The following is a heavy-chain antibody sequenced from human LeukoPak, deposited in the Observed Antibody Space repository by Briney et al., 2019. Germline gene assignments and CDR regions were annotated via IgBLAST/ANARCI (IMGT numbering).Heavy chain of an antibody. CDR2: IYVTGT. V-gene: IGHV4-4*09. CDR1: GGSIGAYY. CDR3: ARPIGGGIEDMDV. Sequence: SETLSLTCTVSGGSIGAYYWSWVRQSPGTGLEWIGYIYVTGTRYNPYLQSRVTISVDRSRNQFFLKRTSVTAADTAVYYCARPIGGGIEDMDVWGRGTKVTVSS. D-gene: IGHD3-16*02. J-gene: IGHJ6*03.